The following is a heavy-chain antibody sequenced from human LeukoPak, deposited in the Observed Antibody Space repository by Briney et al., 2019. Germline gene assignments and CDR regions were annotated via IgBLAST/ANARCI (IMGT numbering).Heavy chain of an antibody. CDR3: AKEVNNGFDY. D-gene: IGHD1-14*01. Sequence: GGSLRLSCAASGFTFSNYAMNWVRQAPGKGLEWVSVITDNGGGTYYADSVKGRFTISRDNSKSTLYLQMSRLRVEDTAAYYCAKEVNNGFDYWGQGTLVTVSS. J-gene: IGHJ4*02. CDR1: GFTFSNYA. V-gene: IGHV3-23*01. CDR2: ITDNGGGT.